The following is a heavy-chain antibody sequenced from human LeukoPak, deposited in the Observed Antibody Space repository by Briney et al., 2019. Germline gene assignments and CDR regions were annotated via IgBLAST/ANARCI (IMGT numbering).Heavy chain of an antibody. CDR2: FYYSGAT. Sequence: SETLSLTCTVSGGSISSSSYYWGWIRQPPGKGLEWIGSFYYSGATYYNPSLKSRVTIPVDTSKNQFSLMVTSVTAADTAVYYCAKDYGDYPLSFDSWGQGTLVTVSS. CDR1: GGSISSSSYY. CDR3: AKDYGDYPLSFDS. D-gene: IGHD4-17*01. J-gene: IGHJ4*02. V-gene: IGHV4-39*07.